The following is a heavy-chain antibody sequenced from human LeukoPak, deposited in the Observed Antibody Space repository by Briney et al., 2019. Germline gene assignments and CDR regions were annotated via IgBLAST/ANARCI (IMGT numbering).Heavy chain of an antibody. V-gene: IGHV1-18*01. CDR3: AREGASGSYLL. Sequence: GASVKVSCKASGYTFTSYGINWVRQAPGQGLEWMGWISGHNGNTNYAQKLQGRVTMTTDTSTSTAYMELRSLRSDDTAVYYCAREGASGSYLLWGQGTLVTVSS. D-gene: IGHD1-26*01. CDR2: ISGHNGNT. J-gene: IGHJ4*02. CDR1: GYTFTSYG.